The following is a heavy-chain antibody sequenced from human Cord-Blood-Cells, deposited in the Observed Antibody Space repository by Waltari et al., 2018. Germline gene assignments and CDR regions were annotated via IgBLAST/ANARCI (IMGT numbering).Heavy chain of an antibody. CDR2: IYHSGST. J-gene: IGHJ4*02. Sequence: QVQLQESGTGLVKPSETLYLTCDVSGYSISSGYYWGWNRQPPGKGLEWIGSIYHSGSTYYNPSLKSRVTISVDTSKNQFSLKLSSVTSADTAVYYCARVSLSSGSYYFDCWGQGTLVTVSS. D-gene: IGHD1-26*01. CDR3: ARVSLSSGSYYFDC. V-gene: IGHV4-38-2*01. CDR1: GYSISSGYY.